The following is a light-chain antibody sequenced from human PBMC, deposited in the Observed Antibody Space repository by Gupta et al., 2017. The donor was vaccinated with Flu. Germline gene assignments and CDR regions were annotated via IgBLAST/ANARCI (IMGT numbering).Light chain of an antibody. CDR3: QSYDSSLNGRV. Sequence: QSVPTQPPPVSGAPGPRVPISSTGTSYNNGAGYDGHWYQQLPGTAPHFLIYGNTKRPSGVPDRFTGAKSDTSASLAISWLQAEEEADYYYQSYDSSLNGRVFGTGTKITVL. CDR2: GNT. V-gene: IGLV1-40*01. CDR1: SYNNGAGYD. J-gene: IGLJ1*01.